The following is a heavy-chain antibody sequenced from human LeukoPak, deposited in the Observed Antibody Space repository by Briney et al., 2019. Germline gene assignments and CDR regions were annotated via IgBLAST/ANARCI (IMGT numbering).Heavy chain of an antibody. Sequence: GASVKVSCKASGYTFTGYYMHWVRQAPGQGLEWMGWINPNSGGTNYAQKFQGRVTMTRDTSISTAYMELSRLRSDDTAVYYCARDGSPLWFGGYYWGQGTLVTVSS. V-gene: IGHV1-2*02. D-gene: IGHD3-10*01. J-gene: IGHJ4*02. CDR1: GYTFTGYY. CDR2: INPNSGGT. CDR3: ARDGSPLWFGGYY.